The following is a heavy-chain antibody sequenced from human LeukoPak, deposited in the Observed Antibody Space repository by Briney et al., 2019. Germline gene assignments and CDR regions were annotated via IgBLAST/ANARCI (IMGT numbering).Heavy chain of an antibody. J-gene: IGHJ4*02. CDR1: GFTFSSYA. CDR2: ISGSGGST. V-gene: IGHV3-23*01. Sequence: PGGSLRLSCAASGFTFSSYAMSWVRQAPGKGLAWVSAISGSGGSTYYADSVKGRVTISRHNSKNKTYLQMNLCRGQDRAVYYCAKLGDSGSYYSYFDYWGQGTLVTVSS. D-gene: IGHD1-26*01. CDR3: AKLGDSGSYYSYFDY.